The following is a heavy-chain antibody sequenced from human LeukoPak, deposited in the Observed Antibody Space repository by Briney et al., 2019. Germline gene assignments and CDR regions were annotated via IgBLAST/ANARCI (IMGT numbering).Heavy chain of an antibody. Sequence: SETLSLTCSVSGDSISRSSYYWGWIRQPPGKGLEWIGSVFYTGSTYYNPFLKSRVTIFFDMSKNQFSLKLRSVTAADTAVYYCARHAWSYDSSGYYYNLGFWFDPWGQGTLVTVSS. CDR1: GDSISRSSYY. J-gene: IGHJ5*02. V-gene: IGHV4-39*01. CDR3: ARHAWSYDSSGYYYNLGFWFDP. CDR2: VFYTGST. D-gene: IGHD3-22*01.